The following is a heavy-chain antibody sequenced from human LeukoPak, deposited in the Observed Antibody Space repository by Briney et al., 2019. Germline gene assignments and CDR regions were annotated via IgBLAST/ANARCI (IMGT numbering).Heavy chain of an antibody. V-gene: IGHV3-48*03. CDR1: GFTFSTYE. CDR3: ARGWPSITMILVARGHFDY. Sequence: GGSLRLSCAASGFTFSTYEMNWVRRAPGKGLEWISYIGSTIYYADSVKGRFTISRDNAKNSLYLQMSSLRAEDTAVYYCARGWPSITMILVARGHFDYWGQGTLVTVSS. J-gene: IGHJ4*02. CDR2: IGSTI. D-gene: IGHD3-22*01.